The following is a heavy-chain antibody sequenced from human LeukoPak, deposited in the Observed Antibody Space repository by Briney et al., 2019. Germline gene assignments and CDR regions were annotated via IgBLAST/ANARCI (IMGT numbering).Heavy chain of an antibody. CDR1: GGSISSGDYY. CDR3: ARDGSQNYYDSSGYSNWFDP. D-gene: IGHD3-22*01. V-gene: IGHV4-30-4*01. CDR2: IYYSGST. Sequence: PSETLSLTCTVSGGSISSGDYYWSWIRQPPGKGLEWIGYIYYSGSTYYNPSLKSRVTISVDTSKNQFSLKLSSVTAADTAVYYCARDGSQNYYDSSGYSNWFDPWGQGTLVTVSS. J-gene: IGHJ5*02.